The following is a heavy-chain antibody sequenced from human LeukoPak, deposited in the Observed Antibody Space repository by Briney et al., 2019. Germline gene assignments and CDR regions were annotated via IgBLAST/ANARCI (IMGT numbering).Heavy chain of an antibody. D-gene: IGHD3-16*01. CDR1: GFSFSAYW. Sequence: GGSLRLSCAVSGFSFSAYWMNWVRRAPGKGLEWVANINQDGSEKHYVDSVKGRFTISRDNAKNSLYLQINSLSAEDTAVYYCARDYGGSDFDYRGQGTLVTVSS. CDR2: INQDGSEK. J-gene: IGHJ4*02. CDR3: ARDYGGSDFDY. V-gene: IGHV3-7*01.